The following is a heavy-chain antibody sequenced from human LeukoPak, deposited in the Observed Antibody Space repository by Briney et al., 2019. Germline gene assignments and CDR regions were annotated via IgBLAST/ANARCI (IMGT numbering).Heavy chain of an antibody. J-gene: IGHJ4*02. D-gene: IGHD5-18*01. Sequence: GGSLRLSCAASGFTFSSYGMHWVRQAPGKGLEWVAVISYDGSNKYYADSVKGRFTISRDNSKNTLYLQMNSLRAEDTAVYYCATPLTGRDTAIDFFDYWGQGTLVTVSS. CDR1: GFTFSSYG. V-gene: IGHV3-30*03. CDR2: ISYDGSNK. CDR3: ATPLTGRDTAIDFFDY.